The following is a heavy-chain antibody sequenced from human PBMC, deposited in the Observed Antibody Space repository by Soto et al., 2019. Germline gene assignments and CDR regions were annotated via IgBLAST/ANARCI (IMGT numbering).Heavy chain of an antibody. J-gene: IGHJ4*02. CDR1: GFNFSTYG. D-gene: IGHD3-10*01. V-gene: IGHV3-30*18. CDR3: AKDLVNTISRPAD. Sequence: HVQLVESGGGVVQPGRSLRLSCAVSGFNFSTYGMHWVRQAPGKGLEWVAVISYDGSHKAFADSVKGRIAISRDNSKNTLFLQMNSLREEDTAVYYWAKDLVNTISRPADWGQGTLVTVSS. CDR2: ISYDGSHK.